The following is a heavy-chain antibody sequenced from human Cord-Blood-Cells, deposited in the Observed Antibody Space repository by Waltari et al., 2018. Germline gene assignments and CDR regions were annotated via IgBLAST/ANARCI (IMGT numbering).Heavy chain of an antibody. CDR2: INPNSGGT. CDR1: GYTFTGYY. D-gene: IGHD4-17*01. J-gene: IGHJ6*03. CDR3: ARDLSTGPFLQKTTVIGYYYYYYMDV. Sequence: QVQLVQSGAEVKKPGASVKVSCKASGYTFTGYYMHWVRQAPGQGLEWMGWINPNSGGTNYAQKFQGRVTMTRDTSISTAYMELSRLRSDDTAVYYCARDLSTGPFLQKTTVIGYYYYYYMDVWGKGTTVTVSS. V-gene: IGHV1-2*02.